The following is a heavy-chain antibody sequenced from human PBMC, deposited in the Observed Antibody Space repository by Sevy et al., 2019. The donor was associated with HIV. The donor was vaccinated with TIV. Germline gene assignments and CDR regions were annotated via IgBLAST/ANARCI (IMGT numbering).Heavy chain of an antibody. V-gene: IGHV3-48*04. J-gene: IGHJ4*02. D-gene: IGHD2-21*02. CDR1: GFSFIHEN. Sequence: GGSLRLSCVASGFSFIHENMNWVRQAPGKGLEWLSYISTSGSTIYQADSVKGRFTISRDNAKNSLFLQMNSLRVEDTAIYCCVSDGDDKFSYGDSDPAVDCWGQGTLVTVSS. CDR2: ISTSGSTI. CDR3: VSDGDDKFSYGDSDPAVDC.